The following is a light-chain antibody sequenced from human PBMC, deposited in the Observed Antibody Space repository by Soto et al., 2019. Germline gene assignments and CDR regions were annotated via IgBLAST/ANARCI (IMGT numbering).Light chain of an antibody. J-gene: IGLJ1*01. CDR1: SSDVGGYNY. V-gene: IGLV2-14*01. CDR2: EVS. CDR3: SSYTGSGDV. Sequence: QSALTQPASVSGSPGQSITLSCTGTSSDVGGYNYVSWYQQYPGKAPKLIIYEVSNRPSGVSNRFSGSKSVNTASLTISGLQAEDEADYYCSSYTGSGDVFGTGTKLTVL.